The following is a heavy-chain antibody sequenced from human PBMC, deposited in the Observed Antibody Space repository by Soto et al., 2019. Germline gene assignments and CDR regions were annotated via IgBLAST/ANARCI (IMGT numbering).Heavy chain of an antibody. CDR1: GGSISSSSYY. V-gene: IGHV4-39*01. Sequence: QLQLQESGPGQVKPSETLSLTCTVSGGSISSSSYYWGWIRQPPGKGLEWIGSIYYSGSTYYNPSLKSRVTISVDTSKNQFSLKLSSVTAADTAVYYCARQARGITFGGVIVTQFDYWGQGTLVTVSS. CDR2: IYYSGST. D-gene: IGHD3-16*02. CDR3: ARQARGITFGGVIVTQFDY. J-gene: IGHJ4*02.